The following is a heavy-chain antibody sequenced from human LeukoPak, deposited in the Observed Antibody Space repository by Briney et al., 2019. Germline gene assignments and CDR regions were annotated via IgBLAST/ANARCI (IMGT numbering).Heavy chain of an antibody. Sequence: SETLSLTCTVSGGSVSSYYWSWIRQPPGKGLEWIGYIYYSGSTNYNPSLKSRVTISVDTSKNQFSLKLSSVTAADTAVYYCARDNDYGDFFDYWGQGTLVTVSS. J-gene: IGHJ4*02. CDR2: IYYSGST. CDR3: ARDNDYGDFFDY. V-gene: IGHV4-59*02. CDR1: GGSVSSYY. D-gene: IGHD4-17*01.